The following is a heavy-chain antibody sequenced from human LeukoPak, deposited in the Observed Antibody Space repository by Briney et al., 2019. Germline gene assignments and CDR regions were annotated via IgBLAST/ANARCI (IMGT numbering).Heavy chain of an antibody. J-gene: IGHJ4*02. Sequence: GGSLRLSCAASGFTFSNYGVHWVRQAPGKGLQWVAFISYDGRNTYYADSLKGRFTISRDNAKNSLYLQMNSLRAEDTAVYYCASYLVGAKRSFDYWGQGTLVTVSS. CDR2: ISYDGRNT. V-gene: IGHV3-30*03. CDR1: GFTFSNYG. CDR3: ASYLVGAKRSFDY. D-gene: IGHD1-26*01.